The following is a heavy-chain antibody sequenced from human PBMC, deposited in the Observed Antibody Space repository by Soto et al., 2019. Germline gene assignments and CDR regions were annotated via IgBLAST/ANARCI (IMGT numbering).Heavy chain of an antibody. J-gene: IGHJ4*02. CDR2: IWYDGSNK. V-gene: IGHV3-33*03. Sequence: QVQLVESGGGVVQPGRSLRLSCAGSGFTFRTYGLHWVRQAPGKGLEWVAVIWYDGSNKYYADSVKGRFTISRDDSKNPLYLQRTSLRDEDTALDSCARAVGVAQYFLDSWGQGPLVTVSS. D-gene: IGHD1-26*01. CDR1: GFTFRTYG. CDR3: ARAVGVAQYFLDS.